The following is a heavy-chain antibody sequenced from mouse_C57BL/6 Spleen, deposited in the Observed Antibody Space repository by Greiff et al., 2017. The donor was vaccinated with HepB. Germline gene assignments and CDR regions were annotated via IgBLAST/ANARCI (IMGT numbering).Heavy chain of an antibody. Sequence: EVKLMESGGGLVKPGGSLKLSCAASGFTFSSYAMSWVRQTPDKRLEWVATISDGGSYTYYPDNVKGRFTISRDNAKNNLYLQMSHLKSEDTAMYYCARGGGSMDYWGQGTSVTVSS. CDR1: GFTFSSYA. J-gene: IGHJ4*01. V-gene: IGHV5-4*03. CDR3: ARGGGSMDY. CDR2: ISDGGSYT. D-gene: IGHD3-1*01.